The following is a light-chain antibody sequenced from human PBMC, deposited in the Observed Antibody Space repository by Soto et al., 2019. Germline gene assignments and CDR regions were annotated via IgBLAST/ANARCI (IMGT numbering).Light chain of an antibody. V-gene: IGKV1-5*01. Sequence: DIQMTQSPSTLSASVGDRVTITCRARQSISIWLAWYQQKPGKAPKLLIYDASILESGVPSRFSGSGSGTEFTLTISSLQPDDFATYYCQQYNSYWTFGQGTKVDI. CDR1: QSISIW. J-gene: IGKJ1*01. CDR2: DAS. CDR3: QQYNSYWT.